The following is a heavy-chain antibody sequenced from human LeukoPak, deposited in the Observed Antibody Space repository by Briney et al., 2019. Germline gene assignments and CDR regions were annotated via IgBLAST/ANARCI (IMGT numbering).Heavy chain of an antibody. CDR1: GGTFSSYA. Sequence: GASVKVSCKASGGTFSSYAISWVRQAPGQGLEWMGRIIPILGIANYAQKFQGRVTITADKSTSTAYMELSSLRSEDTAVYYCARIHSHGYSSSSYYFDYWGQGTLVTVSS. CDR2: IIPILGIA. V-gene: IGHV1-69*04. D-gene: IGHD6-13*01. J-gene: IGHJ4*02. CDR3: ARIHSHGYSSSSYYFDY.